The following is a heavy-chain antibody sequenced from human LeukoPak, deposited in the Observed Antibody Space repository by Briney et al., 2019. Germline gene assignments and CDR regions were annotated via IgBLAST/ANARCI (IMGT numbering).Heavy chain of an antibody. CDR3: ARGALRFLEWLSPNDAFDI. CDR1: GYTFTSYG. D-gene: IGHD3-3*01. J-gene: IGHJ3*02. V-gene: IGHV1-18*01. CDR2: ISAYNGNT. Sequence: GASVKVSCKASGYTFTSYGISWVRQAPGQGLEWMGWISAYNGNTNYAQKLQGRVTMTTDTSTSTAYMELRSLRSDDTAVYYCARGALRFLEWLSPNDAFDIWGQGTMVTVSS.